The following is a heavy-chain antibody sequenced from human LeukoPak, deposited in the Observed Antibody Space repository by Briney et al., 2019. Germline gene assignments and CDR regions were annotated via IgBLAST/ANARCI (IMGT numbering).Heavy chain of an antibody. J-gene: IGHJ5*02. CDR1: GGSISSSSYY. Sequence: SETLSLTCTVSGGSISSSSYYWGWIRQPPGKGLEWIGSIYYSGSTYYNPSLKSRVTISVDTSKNQFSLKLSSVTAADTAVYYCLRTPHYDILTDYYIGDWFDPWGQGTLVTVSS. CDR3: LRTPHYDILTDYYIGDWFDP. CDR2: IYYSGST. V-gene: IGHV4-39*07. D-gene: IGHD3-9*01.